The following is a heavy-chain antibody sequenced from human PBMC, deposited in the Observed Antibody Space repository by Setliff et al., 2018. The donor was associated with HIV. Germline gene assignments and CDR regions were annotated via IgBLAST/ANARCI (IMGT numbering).Heavy chain of an antibody. J-gene: IGHJ3*02. V-gene: IGHV1-18*01. Sequence: ASVKVSCKASGYTFTTYGFNWVRQAPGQGLEWMGWISASSDNTNYAQKFQGRVTLTTDTSTNTVYMELKSLRSDDTAVYFCARGQLDRHLRSDVPFDIWGQGTMVTVSS. D-gene: IGHD1-1*01. CDR2: ISASSDNT. CDR3: ARGQLDRHLRSDVPFDI. CDR1: GYTFTTYG.